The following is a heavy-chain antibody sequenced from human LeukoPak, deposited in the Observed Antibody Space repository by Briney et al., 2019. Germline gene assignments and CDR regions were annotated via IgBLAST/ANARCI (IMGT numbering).Heavy chain of an antibody. V-gene: IGHV3-23*01. CDR2: ISGSGGSK. CDR1: GFTFSSYA. D-gene: IGHD3-10*01. J-gene: IGHJ5*02. Sequence: GGSLRLSCAASGFTFSSYAMSWVRQAPGKGLEGVSAISGSGGSKYYADSVKGRFTISRDNSKNTLYLQMNSLRAEDTAVYYCAKDFGGSGSMVRGVINWFDPWGQGTLVTVSS. CDR3: AKDFGGSGSMVRGVINWFDP.